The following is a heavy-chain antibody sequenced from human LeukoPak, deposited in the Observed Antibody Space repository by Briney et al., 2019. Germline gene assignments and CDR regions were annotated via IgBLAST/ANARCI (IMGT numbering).Heavy chain of an antibody. J-gene: IGHJ4*02. D-gene: IGHD3-22*01. CDR1: GFTFSDYD. V-gene: IGHV3-11*01. CDR3: ARGPDYDSSGYYQESFDY. Sequence: GGSLRLSCAASGFTFSDYDMSWIRQAPGKGLEWVSYISSSGSTIYYADSVKGRFTISRDNAKNSLYLQMNSLRAEDTAVYYCARGPDYDSSGYYQESFDYWGQGTLVTVSS. CDR2: ISSSGSTI.